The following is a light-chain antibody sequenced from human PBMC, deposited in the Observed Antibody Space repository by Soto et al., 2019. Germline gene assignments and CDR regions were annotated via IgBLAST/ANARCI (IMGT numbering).Light chain of an antibody. Sequence: IQLTQSPSSLSASVVDIVTITCRASQGITSYLAWYQQRPGKAPXXLIYSASTLQSGVPSRFSGSGSGTEFTLTISSMKPEDFATDYCQQLNSYRTFGQGTKVDIK. CDR3: QQLNSYRT. CDR2: SAS. V-gene: IGKV1-9*01. J-gene: IGKJ1*01. CDR1: QGITSY.